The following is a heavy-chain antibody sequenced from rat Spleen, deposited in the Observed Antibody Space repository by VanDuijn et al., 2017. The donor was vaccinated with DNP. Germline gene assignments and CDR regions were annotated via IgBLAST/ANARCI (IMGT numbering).Heavy chain of an antibody. Sequence: EVQVLESGGGLVQPGNSLKLSCATSGFTFSTAWMYWYRQFPEKRLEWVARIKAKSNDYATDYTESVKGRFTISRDDSKSSIYLQMDNLKEEDTAIYYCACHYPGTGGAMDAWGQGTSVTVSS. D-gene: IGHD1-4*01. CDR1: GFTFSTAW. CDR3: ACHYPGTGGAMDA. CDR2: IKAKSNDYAT. V-gene: IGHV6-6*01. J-gene: IGHJ4*01.